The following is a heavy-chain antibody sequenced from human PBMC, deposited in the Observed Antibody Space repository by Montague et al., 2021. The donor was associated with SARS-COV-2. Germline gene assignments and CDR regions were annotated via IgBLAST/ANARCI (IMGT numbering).Heavy chain of an antibody. CDR3: ARHNMQFFDF. CDR1: GVSISNYH. V-gene: IGHV4-59*12. D-gene: IGHD1-1*01. Sequence: SETLSLTCNVSGVSISNYHWSWIRQPPGKGLEFIGYIYYNGHKNYKPSLQSRFTISRDNAKNSLFLQMNSLRAEDTAVYYCARHNMQFFDFWGQGTLVTVSS. J-gene: IGHJ4*02. CDR2: IYYNGHK.